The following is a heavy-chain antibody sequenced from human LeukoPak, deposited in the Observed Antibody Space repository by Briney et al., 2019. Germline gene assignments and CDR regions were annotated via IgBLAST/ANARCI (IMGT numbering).Heavy chain of an antibody. D-gene: IGHD3-9*01. Sequence: GRSLRLSCAASGFTFSSYGMHWVRQAPGKGLEWVAVISYDGSNKYYADSVKGRFTISRDNSKNTLYLQMNSLRAEDTAVYYCTTVLPVLRYFEGTDYWGQGTLVTVSS. CDR1: GFTFSSYG. J-gene: IGHJ4*02. CDR3: TTVLPVLRYFEGTDY. V-gene: IGHV3-30*03. CDR2: ISYDGSNK.